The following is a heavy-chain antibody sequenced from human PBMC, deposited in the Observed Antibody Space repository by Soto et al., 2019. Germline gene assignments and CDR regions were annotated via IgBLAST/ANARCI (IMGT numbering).Heavy chain of an antibody. Sequence: PSETLSLTCTVSGGSISSSSNHWGWIRQPPGKGLEWIGNIYYSKNTYYNPSLKSRVTISVDTSKNQFSLRLTSVTAADTAVYYCARDRSTVTTLSYFDYWGQGTLVTVSS. CDR3: ARDRSTVTTLSYFDY. CDR1: GGSISSSSNH. CDR2: IYYSKNT. D-gene: IGHD4-17*01. J-gene: IGHJ4*02. V-gene: IGHV4-39*02.